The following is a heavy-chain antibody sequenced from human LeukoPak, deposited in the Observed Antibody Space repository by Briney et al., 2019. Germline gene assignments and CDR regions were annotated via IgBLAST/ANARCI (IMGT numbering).Heavy chain of an antibody. CDR2: IYYSGST. Sequence: SETLSLTCTVSGGSISSYYWSWIRQPPGKGLEWIGYIYYSGSTNYNPSLKSRVTISVDTSKNQFSLKPSSVTAADTAVYYCARQEDLYYYGMDVWGQGTTVTVSS. J-gene: IGHJ6*02. CDR3: ARQEDLYYYGMDV. CDR1: GGSISSYY. V-gene: IGHV4-59*08.